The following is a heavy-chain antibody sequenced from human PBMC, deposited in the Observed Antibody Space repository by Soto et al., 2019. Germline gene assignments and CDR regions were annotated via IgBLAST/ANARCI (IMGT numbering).Heavy chain of an antibody. J-gene: IGHJ4*02. CDR1: GYGFTTYG. V-gene: IGHV1-18*01. CDR3: ARGRYGDY. D-gene: IGHD1-1*01. CDR2: ISAHNGNT. Sequence: QIHLVQSGAEVKKPGASVKVSCKGSGYGFTTYGITWVRQAPGQGLEWMAWISAHNGNTNYAQKLQGRVTVTRDTSTSTDYMELRSLRSDDTAVYDCARGRYGDYWGQGALVTVSS.